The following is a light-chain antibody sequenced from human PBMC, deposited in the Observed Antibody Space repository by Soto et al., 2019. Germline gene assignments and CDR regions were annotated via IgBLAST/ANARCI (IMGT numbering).Light chain of an antibody. CDR1: SSDVGGYDY. CDR2: EVS. CDR3: SSYTSISTLV. V-gene: IGLV2-14*01. J-gene: IGLJ1*01. Sequence: SVLTQPASVSESPGQSITISCTGTSSDVGGYDYVSWYQQHPGKAPKLMIYEVSNRPFGVSDRFSASKSGNTASLTISGLQADDEADYYCSSYTSISTLVFGTGTKVTVL.